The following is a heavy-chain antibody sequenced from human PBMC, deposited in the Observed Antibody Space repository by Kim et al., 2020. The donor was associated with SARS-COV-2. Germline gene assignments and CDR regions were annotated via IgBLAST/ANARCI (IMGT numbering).Heavy chain of an antibody. J-gene: IGHJ2*01. CDR2: INHSGST. CDR1: GGSFSGYY. V-gene: IGHV4-34*01. D-gene: IGHD1-26*01. Sequence: SETLSLTCAVYGGSFSGYYWSWIRQPPGKGLEWIGEINHSGSTNYNPSLKSRVTISVDTSKNQFSLKLSSVTAADTAVYYCARGRPEWERGLGSFDLWGRGTLVTVSS. CDR3: ARGRPEWERGLGSFDL.